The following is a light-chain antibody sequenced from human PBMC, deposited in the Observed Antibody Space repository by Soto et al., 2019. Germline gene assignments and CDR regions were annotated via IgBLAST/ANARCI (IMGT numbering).Light chain of an antibody. CDR1: QSISSW. CDR2: KAS. Sequence: DIQMTQSASTLSASVGDRVTITWRASQSISSWLAWYQQKPGKAPKLLIYKASSLESGVPSRFSGSGSGTEFTLTISSLQPDDFATYYCQQYNSYWTFGQGTKVDIK. V-gene: IGKV1-5*03. J-gene: IGKJ1*01. CDR3: QQYNSYWT.